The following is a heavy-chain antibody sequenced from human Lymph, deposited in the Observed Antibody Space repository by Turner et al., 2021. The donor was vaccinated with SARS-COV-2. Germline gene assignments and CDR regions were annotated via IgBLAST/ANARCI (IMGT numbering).Heavy chain of an antibody. CDR3: ARVKGYNGYDLRYYYGMDV. CDR2: IWYDGSNK. V-gene: IGHV3-33*01. Sequence: QVQRVEAGGGVVQPGRSLTRSWAASGLTSSRYGMHWVRQAPGKGLGWVAVIWYDGSNKYYADSVKGRFTISRDNSKNTLYLQMNSLRAEDTAVYYCARVKGYNGYDLRYYYGMDVWGQGTTVTVSS. J-gene: IGHJ6*02. CDR1: GLTSSRYG. D-gene: IGHD5-12*01.